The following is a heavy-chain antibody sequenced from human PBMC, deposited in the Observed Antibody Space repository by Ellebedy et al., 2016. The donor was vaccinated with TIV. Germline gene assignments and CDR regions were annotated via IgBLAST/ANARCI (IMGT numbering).Heavy chain of an antibody. J-gene: IGHJ3*02. Sequence: PGGSLRLSCKGSGYSFTNYWIGWVRQMPGKGLEWMGIIYPGDSDTRYSPSFQGQVTISADKSINTVYLQWSSLKASDTAIYYCARRKALTGTDVFDIWGQGTMVTVSS. V-gene: IGHV5-51*01. CDR3: ARRKALTGTDVFDI. CDR1: GYSFTNYW. CDR2: IYPGDSDT. D-gene: IGHD1-1*01.